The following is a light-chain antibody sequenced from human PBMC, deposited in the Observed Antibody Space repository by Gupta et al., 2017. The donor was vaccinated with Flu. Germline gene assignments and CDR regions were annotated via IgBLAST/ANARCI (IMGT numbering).Light chain of an antibody. CDR2: EVS. CDR3: NSFAGRYNWV. V-gene: IGLV2-8*01. CDR1: SNDIGASDH. Sequence: QSALTQPPSASGSPGQAVTITSAGTSNDIGASDHVSWYQHHPGKAPRLIIYEVSVRPSGVPDRFSGSRSGNTASLTVSGLQAEDEGDYYCNSFAGRYNWVFGGGTKLTV. J-gene: IGLJ3*02.